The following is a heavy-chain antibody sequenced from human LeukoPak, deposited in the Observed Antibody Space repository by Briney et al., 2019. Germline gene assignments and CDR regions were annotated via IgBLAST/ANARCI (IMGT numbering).Heavy chain of an antibody. V-gene: IGHV3-74*01. J-gene: IGHJ5*02. Sequence: GGSLRLSCAASGFTFSNYWMHWVRQAPGKGLVWVSRINSDGINTSYADSVKGRFTISRDNAKNTLNLQINSLRAEDTAVYYCARDLGQYYDTSDNWFDPWGQGTLVTVSS. D-gene: IGHD3-22*01. CDR2: INSDGINT. CDR1: GFTFSNYW. CDR3: ARDLGQYYDTSDNWFDP.